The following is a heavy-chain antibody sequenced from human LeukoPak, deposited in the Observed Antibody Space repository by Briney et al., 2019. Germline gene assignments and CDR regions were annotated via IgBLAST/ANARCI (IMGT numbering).Heavy chain of an antibody. CDR2: IYYSGST. Sequence: KASETLSLTCTVSGGSISSGDYYWSWIRQPPGKGLEWIGYIYYSGSTYYNPSLKSRVTISVDTSKNQFSLKLNSVTAADTALYYCARRHSSSWTYFDYWGQGTLVTVSS. CDR1: GGSISSGDYY. CDR3: ARRHSSSWTYFDY. D-gene: IGHD6-13*01. J-gene: IGHJ4*02. V-gene: IGHV4-30-4*08.